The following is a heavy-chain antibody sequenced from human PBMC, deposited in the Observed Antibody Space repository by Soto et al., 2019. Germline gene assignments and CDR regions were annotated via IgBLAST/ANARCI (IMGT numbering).Heavy chain of an antibody. CDR1: GFAISDYY. Sequence: EVQLVESGGGLIQPGGSLRLSCAVSGFAISDYYMSWVRQAPGKALAWVSVVYLGDSPFYADSVKGRFTIFRDASKNTLYLQMNSLRAEDTAVSYWAGGLLRGPIDYCGPGALVTVYS. V-gene: IGHV3-53*01. CDR2: VYLGDSP. D-gene: IGHD3-3*01. CDR3: AGGLLRGPIDY. J-gene: IGHJ4*02.